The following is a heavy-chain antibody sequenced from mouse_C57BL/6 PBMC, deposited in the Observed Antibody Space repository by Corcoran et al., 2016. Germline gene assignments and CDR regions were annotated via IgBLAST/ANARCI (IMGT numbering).Heavy chain of an antibody. V-gene: IGHV14-3*01. CDR3: ASGKSYFDY. CDR2: FDPANGNT. Sequence: EVQLPQSVTELVCPGASVKLYCAASGININNTYMHWGKQRPEQGPECVGRFDPANGNTKYAPKFQGKATITADTSSNTAYLQLSSLTSEDTASYYCASGKSYFDYWGQGTTLTVSS. CDR1: GININNTY. J-gene: IGHJ2*01. D-gene: IGHD6-2*01.